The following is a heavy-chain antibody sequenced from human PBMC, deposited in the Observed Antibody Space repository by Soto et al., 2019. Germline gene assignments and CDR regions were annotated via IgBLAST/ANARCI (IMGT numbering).Heavy chain of an antibody. CDR1: GYTFTRSG. D-gene: IGHD5-12*01. CDR3: AREGVAPYYYYGMDF. V-gene: IGHV1-18*01. CDR2: ISTYNGDT. J-gene: IGHJ6*02. Sequence: ASVKVSCKASGYTFTRSGISWVRQAPGQGLERIGWISTYNGDTNYAQTFQGRVTMTTDTSTSTVHMEVRSLRSDDTAVYYCAREGVAPYYYYGMDFWGQGTPVTVSS.